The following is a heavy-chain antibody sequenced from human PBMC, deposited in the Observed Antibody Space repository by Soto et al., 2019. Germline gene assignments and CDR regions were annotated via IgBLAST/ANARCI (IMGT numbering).Heavy chain of an antibody. V-gene: IGHV1-69*01. J-gene: IGHJ4*02. Sequence: QMEQSGAEVRKPGSSVKVSCKPSGGSLTSYPMAWVRQAPGQGFEWMGGIIPIHGTTEYAQKFQGRVTITANESTNRATLELTGLTSEDTAVYYCARGWGLVSWGQGTLDTVSS. D-gene: IGHD3-16*01. CDR2: IIPIHGTT. CDR1: GGSLTSYP. CDR3: ARGWGLVS.